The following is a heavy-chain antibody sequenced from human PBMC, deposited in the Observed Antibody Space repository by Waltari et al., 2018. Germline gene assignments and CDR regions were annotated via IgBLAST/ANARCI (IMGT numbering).Heavy chain of an antibody. CDR3: ARYLNWGLPRFDN. CDR2: ITWNGGII. V-gene: IGHV3-20*04. J-gene: IGHJ4*02. CDR1: GFKFTDYG. D-gene: IGHD3-16*01. Sequence: EVQLAESGGAVVRPGGSLRLTWLASGFKFTDYGMSGVRRVPGKGLEWVSGITWNGGIISYSDSVKGRFTITRDNDKNSLSLQMTSLRVEDTALYYCARYLNWGLPRFDNWGQGTQVTVSS.